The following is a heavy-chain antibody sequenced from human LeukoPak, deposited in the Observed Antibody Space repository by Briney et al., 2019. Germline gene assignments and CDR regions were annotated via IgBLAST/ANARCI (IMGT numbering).Heavy chain of an antibody. V-gene: IGHV3-7*01. CDR3: ARELSSGWYLYGMDV. CDR2: IKQDGSEK. D-gene: IGHD6-19*01. Sequence: PGGSLRLSCAASGFNFSIYSMNWVRQAPGKGLEWVANIKQDGSEKYYVDSVKGRFTISRDNAKNSLYLQMNSLRAEDTAVYYCARELSSGWYLYGMDVWGQGTTVTVSS. CDR1: GFNFSIYS. J-gene: IGHJ6*02.